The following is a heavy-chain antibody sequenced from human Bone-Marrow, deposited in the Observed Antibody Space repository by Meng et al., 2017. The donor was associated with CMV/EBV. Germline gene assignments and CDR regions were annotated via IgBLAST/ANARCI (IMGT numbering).Heavy chain of an antibody. J-gene: IGHJ3*02. Sequence: ASVKVSCKASGYTFTSYYMHWVRQAPGQGLEWMGWINPNSGGTNYAQKFQGRVTMTRDTSISRAYMELSRLRSDDTAVYYCARARRCSGGSCYPTSNRRYDAFDIWGQGTMVTVPS. D-gene: IGHD2-15*01. CDR2: INPNSGGT. V-gene: IGHV1-2*02. CDR1: GYTFTSYY. CDR3: ARARRCSGGSCYPTSNRRYDAFDI.